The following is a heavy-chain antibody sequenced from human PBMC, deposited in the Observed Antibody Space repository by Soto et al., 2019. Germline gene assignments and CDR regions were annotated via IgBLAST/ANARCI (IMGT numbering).Heavy chain of an antibody. CDR3: AKGVPGIAVAGTGYFQH. D-gene: IGHD6-19*01. Sequence: GGSLRLSCSASGFTFSSYAMHWVRQAPGKGLEYVSAISSNGGSTYYADSVKGRFTISRDNSKNTLYLQMSSLRAEDTAVYYCAKGVPGIAVAGTGYFQHWGQGTLVTVSS. CDR2: ISSNGGST. V-gene: IGHV3-64D*06. CDR1: GFTFSSYA. J-gene: IGHJ1*01.